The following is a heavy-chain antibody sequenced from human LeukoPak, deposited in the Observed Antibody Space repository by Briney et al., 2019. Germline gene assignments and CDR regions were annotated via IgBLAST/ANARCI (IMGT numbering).Heavy chain of an antibody. CDR1: GGSINSHY. Sequence: PSETLSLTCTVSGGSINSHYWSWIRQPPGKGLEWIGDISYSGSTNYNPSLKSRVTMSVDTSKNQFSLKLSSVTAADTAVYYCAGDLGHCWGQGTLVTVSS. CDR2: ISYSGST. J-gene: IGHJ4*02. V-gene: IGHV4-59*11. D-gene: IGHD3-16*01. CDR3: AGDLGHC.